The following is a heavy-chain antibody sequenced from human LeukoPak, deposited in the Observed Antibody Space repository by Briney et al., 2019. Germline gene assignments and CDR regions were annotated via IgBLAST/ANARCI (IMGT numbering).Heavy chain of an antibody. V-gene: IGHV3-11*01. CDR1: GFTFSDYY. CDR3: ARVFPSTYYYGSGSYYNGGAFDI. Sequence: GGSLRLSCAASGFTFSDYYMSWIRQAPGKGLEWVSYISSSGSTIYYADSVKGRFTISRDNAKNSLYLQMNSLRAEDTAVYYCARVFPSTYYYGSGSYYNGGAFDIWGQGTMVTVSS. J-gene: IGHJ3*02. CDR2: ISSSGSTI. D-gene: IGHD3-10*01.